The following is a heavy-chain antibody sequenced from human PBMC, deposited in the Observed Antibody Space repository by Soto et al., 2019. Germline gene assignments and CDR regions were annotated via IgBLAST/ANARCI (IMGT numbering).Heavy chain of an antibody. CDR2: IWYDGSNK. J-gene: IGHJ6*02. CDR1: GFTFSSYG. Sequence: GGSLRLSFAASGFTFSSYGMHWVRQAPGKGLEWVAVIWYDGSNKYYADSVKGRFTISRDNSKNTLYLQMNSLRAEDTAVYYCARDEYSSSTWYYYYGMDVWGQGTTVTVSS. D-gene: IGHD6-6*01. CDR3: ARDEYSSSTWYYYYGMDV. V-gene: IGHV3-33*01.